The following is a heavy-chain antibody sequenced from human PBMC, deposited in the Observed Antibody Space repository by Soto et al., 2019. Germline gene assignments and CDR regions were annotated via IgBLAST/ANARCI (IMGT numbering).Heavy chain of an antibody. Sequence: SVKVSCKASGGTFSSYAISWVRQAPGQGLEWMGGIIPIFGTANYAQKFQGRVTITADESTSTAYMELSSLRSEDTAVYYCARDLLPATTRGCFDPWGQGTLLTGSS. CDR3: ARDLLPATTRGCFDP. D-gene: IGHD2-2*01. V-gene: IGHV1-69*13. CDR1: GGTFSSYA. J-gene: IGHJ5*02. CDR2: IIPIFGTA.